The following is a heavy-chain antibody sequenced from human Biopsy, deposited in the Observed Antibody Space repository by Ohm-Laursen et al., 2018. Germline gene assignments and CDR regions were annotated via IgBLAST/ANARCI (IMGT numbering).Heavy chain of an antibody. CDR1: GGTYSGYY. D-gene: IGHD2-2*01. V-gene: IGHV4-34*01. J-gene: IGHJ5*02. Sequence: SETLSLTWAVYGGTYSGYYWSWIRQPHGKGLEWIGEVHHDGRANYNPSLKSRVTISGDMSKKQFSLKLSGVTAADTAVYYCARFIVPSLHCSNGVCPIRWFDPWGQGTLVTVFS. CDR2: VHHDGRA. CDR3: ARFIVPSLHCSNGVCPIRWFDP.